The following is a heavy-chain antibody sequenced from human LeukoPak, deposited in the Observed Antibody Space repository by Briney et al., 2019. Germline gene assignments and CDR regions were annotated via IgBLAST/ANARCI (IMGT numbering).Heavy chain of an antibody. J-gene: IGHJ6*03. CDR2: IYYSGST. CDR1: GGSISSSSYY. V-gene: IGHV4-39*07. Sequence: SETLSLTCTVSGGSISSSSYYWGWIRQPPGKGLEWIGSIYYSGSTYYNPSLKSRVTISVDTSKNQFSLKLSSVTAADTAVYYCARENSSGWYPTYYYYMDVWGKGTTVTVSS. D-gene: IGHD6-19*01. CDR3: ARENSSGWYPTYYYYMDV.